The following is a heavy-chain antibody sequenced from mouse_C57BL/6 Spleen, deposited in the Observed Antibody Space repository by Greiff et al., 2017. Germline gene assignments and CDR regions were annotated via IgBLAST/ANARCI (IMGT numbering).Heavy chain of an antibody. CDR2: INPSTGGT. CDR3: ARGGYDYDPAWFAY. J-gene: IGHJ3*01. CDR1: GYSFTGYY. Sequence: VQLQQSGPELVKPGASVKISCKASGYSFTGYYMNWVKQSPEKSLEWIGEINPSTGGTTYNQKFKAKATLTVDKSSSTAYMQLKSLTSEDSAVYYCARGGYDYDPAWFAYWGQGTLVTVSA. V-gene: IGHV1-42*01. D-gene: IGHD2-4*01.